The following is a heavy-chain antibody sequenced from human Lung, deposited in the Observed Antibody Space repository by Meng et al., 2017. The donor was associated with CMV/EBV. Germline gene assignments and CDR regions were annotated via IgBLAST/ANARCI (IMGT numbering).Heavy chain of an antibody. J-gene: IGHJ6*02. CDR3: ARESSGSFVLDV. V-gene: IGHV3-21*01. CDR1: GFTFSVYS. D-gene: IGHD6-25*01. CDR2: ISSSSSFI. Sequence: GGSLRLXCAASGFTFSVYSINWVRQAPGKGLEGVSSISSSSSFIYYADSVKGRFTISRDNAENSLSLQMNGLRAEDTAVYYCARESSGSFVLDVWGQGTTVTVSS.